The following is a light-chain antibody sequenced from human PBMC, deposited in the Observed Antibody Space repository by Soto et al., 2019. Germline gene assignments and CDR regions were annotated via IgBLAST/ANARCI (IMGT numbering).Light chain of an antibody. CDR3: QQYNNWPPT. J-gene: IGKJ5*01. CDR2: GAS. V-gene: IGKV3-15*01. Sequence: EIVMTQSPATLSVSPGERATLSCRASQSVSSNLAWYQQKPGQAPRLLIYGASTRATGIPARFSGSGSRTEFTHTISSLQSEDFAVYYCQQYNNWPPTFGQGTRLEIK. CDR1: QSVSSN.